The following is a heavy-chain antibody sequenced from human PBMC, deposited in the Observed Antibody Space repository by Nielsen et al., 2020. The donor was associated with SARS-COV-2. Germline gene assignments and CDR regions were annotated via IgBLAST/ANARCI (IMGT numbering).Heavy chain of an antibody. CDR2: ISYDGSNK. CDR3: ARAAYIAAAGTVHYYGMDV. Sequence: LSLTCAASGFTFSSYGMHWVRQAPGKGLEWVAVISYDGSNKYYADSVKGRFTISRDNSKNTLYLQMGSLRAEDMAVYYCARAAYIAAAGTVHYYGMDVWGQGTTVTVSS. CDR1: GFTFSSYG. J-gene: IGHJ6*02. V-gene: IGHV3-30*03. D-gene: IGHD6-13*01.